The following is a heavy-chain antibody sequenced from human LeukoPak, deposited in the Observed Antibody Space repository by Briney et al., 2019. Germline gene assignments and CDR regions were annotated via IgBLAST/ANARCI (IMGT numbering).Heavy chain of an antibody. Sequence: AASVKVSCKASGYTFTSYGISWVRQAPGQGLEWMGWISAYNGNTNYAQKLQGRVTMTTDTSTSTAYMELRSLRSDDTAVYYCARDRSYTAMVKYYFDYWGQGTLATVSS. J-gene: IGHJ4*02. D-gene: IGHD5-18*01. CDR1: GYTFTSYG. V-gene: IGHV1-18*01. CDR2: ISAYNGNT. CDR3: ARDRSYTAMVKYYFDY.